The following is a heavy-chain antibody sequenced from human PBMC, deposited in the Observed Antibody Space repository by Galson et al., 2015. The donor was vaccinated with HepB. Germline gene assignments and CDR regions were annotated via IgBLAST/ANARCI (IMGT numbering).Heavy chain of an antibody. V-gene: IGHV3-30-3*01. Sequence: SLRLSCAASGFTFSSYAMHWVRQAPGKGLEWVAVISYDGSNKYYADSVKGRFTISRDNSKNKLYLQMNSLRAEDTAVYYCASSLKTRANRIVPAAIGAYWGQGTLVTVSS. CDR1: GFTFSSYA. D-gene: IGHD2-2*02. CDR3: ASSLKTRANRIVPAAIGAY. J-gene: IGHJ4*02. CDR2: ISYDGSNK.